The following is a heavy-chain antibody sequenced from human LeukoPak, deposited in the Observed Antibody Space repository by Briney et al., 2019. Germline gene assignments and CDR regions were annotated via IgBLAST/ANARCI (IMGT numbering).Heavy chain of an antibody. D-gene: IGHD3-22*01. Sequence: PGGSLRLSCAASGIIFSDSYMTWIRQAPGMGLEWVSYISSSGYTMNYADSVRGRFSISRDNAKNSVYLQMNSLRAEDTAVYYCAREAYYYDSSGYYPDYWGQGTLVTVSS. CDR1: GIIFSDSY. V-gene: IGHV3-11*01. J-gene: IGHJ4*02. CDR2: ISSSGYTM. CDR3: AREAYYYDSSGYYPDY.